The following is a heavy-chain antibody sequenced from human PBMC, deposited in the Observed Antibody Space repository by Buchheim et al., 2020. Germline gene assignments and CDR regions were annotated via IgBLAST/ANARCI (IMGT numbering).Heavy chain of an antibody. CDR2: IYHSGST. CDR3: ARDCGLCSSTSPYYYYMDV. CDR1: GGSISSGGYS. Sequence: QLQLQESGSGLVKPSQTLSLTCAVSGGSISSGGYSWSWIRQPPGKGLEWIGYIYHSGSTYYNPSLKSRVTISVDRSKNQFSLKLSSVTAADTAVYYCARDCGLCSSTSPYYYYMDVWGKGTT. D-gene: IGHD2-2*01. J-gene: IGHJ6*03. V-gene: IGHV4-30-2*01.